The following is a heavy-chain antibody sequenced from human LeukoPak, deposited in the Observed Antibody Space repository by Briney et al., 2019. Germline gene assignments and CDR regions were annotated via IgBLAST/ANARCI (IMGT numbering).Heavy chain of an antibody. Sequence: PSETLSLTCDVSGSSVNSDQYWGWMRHSPGAGLEWIGSVHQTGSPYYNPSLGSRVSLSIDSTKNSFSLRLPSVTAADTAVYYCAMLRLGELSLLANAYDIWGQGTMVIVSS. D-gene: IGHD3-16*02. V-gene: IGHV4-38-2*01. J-gene: IGHJ3*02. CDR2: VHQTGSP. CDR1: GSSVNSDQY. CDR3: AMLRLGELSLLANAYDI.